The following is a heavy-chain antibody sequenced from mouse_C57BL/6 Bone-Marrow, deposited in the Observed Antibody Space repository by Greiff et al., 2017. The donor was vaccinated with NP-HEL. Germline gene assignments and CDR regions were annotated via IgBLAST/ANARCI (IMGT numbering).Heavy chain of an antibody. D-gene: IGHD2-3*01. Sequence: QVQLQQPGAELVMPGASVKLSCKASGYTFTSYWMHWVKQRPGQGLEWIGEIDPSDSYTNYNQKFKGKSTLTVDKSSSTAYMQLSSLTSEDSAVYYCARLEDGYYWCAYWGQGTLVTVSA. CDR3: ARLEDGYYWCAY. V-gene: IGHV1-69*01. CDR1: GYTFTSYW. CDR2: IDPSDSYT. J-gene: IGHJ3*01.